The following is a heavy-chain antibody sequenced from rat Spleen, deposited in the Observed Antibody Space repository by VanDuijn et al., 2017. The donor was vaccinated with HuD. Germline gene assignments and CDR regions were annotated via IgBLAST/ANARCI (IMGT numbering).Heavy chain of an antibody. CDR1: GFTFSDYY. Sequence: EVQLVESDGGLVQPGRSLKLSCVASGFTFSDYYMAWVRQAPTKGLEWVAYITYDGGSTYYRDSVKGRFTISRDNAKNTLYLQMNSLRSEDTATYYCARPHSSHYVMDAWGQGASVTVSS. J-gene: IGHJ4*01. CDR2: ITYDGGST. V-gene: IGHV5-22*01. D-gene: IGHD1-8*01. CDR3: ARPHSSHYVMDA.